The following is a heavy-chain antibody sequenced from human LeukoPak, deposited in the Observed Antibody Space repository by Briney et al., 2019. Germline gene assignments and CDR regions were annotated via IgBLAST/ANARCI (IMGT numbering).Heavy chain of an antibody. CDR3: ARDVRYYDILTGYYNWFDP. D-gene: IGHD3-9*01. CDR2: IYTSGST. J-gene: IGHJ5*02. Sequence: SETLSLTSTVSGGSISSYYWSWIRQPAGKGLEWIGRIYTSGSTNYNPSLKSRVTMSVDTSKNQFSLKLSSVTAADTAVYYCARDVRYYDILTGYYNWFDPWGEGTLVTVSS. V-gene: IGHV4-4*07. CDR1: GGSISSYY.